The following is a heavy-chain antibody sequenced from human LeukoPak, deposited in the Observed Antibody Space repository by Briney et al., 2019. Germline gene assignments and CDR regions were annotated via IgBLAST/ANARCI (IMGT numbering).Heavy chain of an antibody. CDR3: ARVTCSGTSCLFDY. J-gene: IGHJ4*02. CDR1: GGSISSGSYY. Sequence: SETLSLTCTVSGGSISSGSYYWSWIRQPAGKGLEWIGRIYTSGSTNYNPSLKSRVTISVDTSKNQFSLKLSSVTAADTAVYYCARVTCSGTSCLFDYWGQRTLVTVSS. CDR2: IYTSGST. V-gene: IGHV4-61*02. D-gene: IGHD2-2*01.